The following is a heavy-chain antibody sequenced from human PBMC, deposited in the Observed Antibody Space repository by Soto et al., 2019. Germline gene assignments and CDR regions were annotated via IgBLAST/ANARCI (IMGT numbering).Heavy chain of an antibody. V-gene: IGHV3-23*01. CDR1: GFTFSSYA. CDR2: ISGSGGST. D-gene: IGHD3-22*01. CDR3: VRATYFSDSSGYTRCFDY. J-gene: IGHJ4*02. Sequence: GGSLRLSCAASGFTFSSYAMSWVRQAPGKGLEWVSAISGSGGSTYYADSVKGRFTISRDNSKNTLYLQMNSLKTEDTAVYYCVRATYFSDSSGYTRCFDYWGQGTLVTVSS.